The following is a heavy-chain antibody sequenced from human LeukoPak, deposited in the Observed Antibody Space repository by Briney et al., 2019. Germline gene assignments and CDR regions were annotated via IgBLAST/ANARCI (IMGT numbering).Heavy chain of an antibody. V-gene: IGHV3-23*01. CDR1: GFRFSSYA. CDR2: ISGSGVST. CDR3: ARDSGTMTGQGAFDI. D-gene: IGHD3-10*01. Sequence: PGGSLRLSCAASGFRFSSYAMSWVRQAPGKGLEWVSAISGSGVSTYYADSVKGRFTVSRDNSKNTLYLQMNSLRAEDTAVYYCARDSGTMTGQGAFDIWAKGQWSPSLQ. J-gene: IGHJ3*02.